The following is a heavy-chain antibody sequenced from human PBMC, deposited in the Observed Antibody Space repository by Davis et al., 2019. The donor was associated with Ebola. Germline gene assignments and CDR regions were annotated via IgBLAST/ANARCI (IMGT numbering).Heavy chain of an antibody. J-gene: IGHJ4*02. D-gene: IGHD1-1*01. V-gene: IGHV1-18*01. CDR1: GYSFTNDG. Sequence: ASVKVSCKASGYSFTNDGISWVRQAPGQGLEWMGWISTYNGNTNYAQKVQGRITMTTDTSTSTAYMELRSLRSDDTARYYCARDVRGITGPSEYWGQGTLVTVSS. CDR2: ISTYNGNT. CDR3: ARDVRGITGPSEY.